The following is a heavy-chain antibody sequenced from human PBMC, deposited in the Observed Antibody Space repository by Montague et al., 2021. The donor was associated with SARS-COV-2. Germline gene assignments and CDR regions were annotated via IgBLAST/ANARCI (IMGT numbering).Heavy chain of an antibody. D-gene: IGHD6-13*01. CDR3: ARGSSIAAAGDAFDI. J-gene: IGHJ3*02. CDR2: YN. Sequence: YNDYAVSVKSRITINPDTSKNQFSLQLNSVTPEDTAVYYCARGSSIAAAGDAFDIWGQGTMVTVSS. V-gene: IGHV6-1*01.